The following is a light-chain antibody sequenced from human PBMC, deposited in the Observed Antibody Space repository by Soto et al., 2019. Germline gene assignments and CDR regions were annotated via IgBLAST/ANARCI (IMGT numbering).Light chain of an antibody. J-gene: IGLJ3*02. CDR3: CSYAGGSTLV. Sequence: QTVLTQPASVSGSPGQSITISCTGTSSDLGTYNLVSWYQQRPGKAPKLTIYEATKRPSGVSNRFSGSKSGNTASLTISGLQAEDEADYYCCSYAGGSTLVFGGGTKLTVL. CDR2: EAT. CDR1: SSDLGTYNL. V-gene: IGLV2-23*01.